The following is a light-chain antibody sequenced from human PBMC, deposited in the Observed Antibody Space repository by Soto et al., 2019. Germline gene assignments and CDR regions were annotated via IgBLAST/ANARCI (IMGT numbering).Light chain of an antibody. Sequence: EIVMTQSPATLSVSPGERATLSCRASQSVSSNLAWYQQKPGQAPRLLFYGASTRATGIPARFSGTGSGTEFTLTISNLQSEDFAVYHCQQYDKWPRTFGQGTKVDIK. CDR2: GAS. CDR3: QQYDKWPRT. V-gene: IGKV3-15*01. J-gene: IGKJ1*01. CDR1: QSVSSN.